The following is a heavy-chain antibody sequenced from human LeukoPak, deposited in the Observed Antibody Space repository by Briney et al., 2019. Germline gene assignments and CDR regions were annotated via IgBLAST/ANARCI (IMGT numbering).Heavy chain of an antibody. J-gene: IGHJ4*02. D-gene: IGHD1-26*01. Sequence: ASVTVSCKASGGTFSSYAISWVRQAPGQGLEWMGRIIPILGIANYAQKFQGRVTITADKSTSTAYMELSSLRSEDTAVYYCATLGGSYPGELDFDYWGQGTLVTVSS. V-gene: IGHV1-69*04. CDR1: GGTFSSYA. CDR2: IIPILGIA. CDR3: ATLGGSYPGELDFDY.